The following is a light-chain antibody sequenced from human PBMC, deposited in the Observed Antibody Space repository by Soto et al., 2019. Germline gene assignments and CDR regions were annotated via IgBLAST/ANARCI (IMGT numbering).Light chain of an antibody. CDR2: TAS. Sequence: DIQMTQSPSTLSASVGDRVTITCRASQRIISWLAWYQQKPGKAPKLLIYTASTLESGVPSRFSGSGSGTEFSLTISSLQPDDFATYYCQHYNSYPLTFGQGTKVEIK. CDR1: QRIISW. CDR3: QHYNSYPLT. J-gene: IGKJ1*01. V-gene: IGKV1-5*03.